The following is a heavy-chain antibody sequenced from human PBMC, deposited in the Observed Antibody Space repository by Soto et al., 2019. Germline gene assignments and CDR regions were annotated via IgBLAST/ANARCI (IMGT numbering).Heavy chain of an antibody. V-gene: IGHV3-23*01. D-gene: IGHD6-13*01. CDR1: GFTFSSYA. CDR2: ISGSGGST. CDR3: AKDSLSSWFYGMDV. Sequence: EVQLLESGGGLVQPGGSLRLSCAASGFTFSSYAMSWVRQAPGKGLEWVSAISGSGGSTYYADSVKGRFTISRDNTKNTLYLQMNSLRAEDTAVYYCAKDSLSSWFYGMDVWGQGTTVTVSS. J-gene: IGHJ6*02.